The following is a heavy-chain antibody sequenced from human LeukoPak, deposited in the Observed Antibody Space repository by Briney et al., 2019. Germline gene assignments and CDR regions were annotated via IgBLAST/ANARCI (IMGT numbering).Heavy chain of an antibody. D-gene: IGHD2-2*03. Sequence: SETLSLTCTVSGGSISSYYWSWIRQPAGKGLEWIGRIYTSGSTNYNPSLKSRVTMSVDTSKNQFSLKLSSVTAADTAVYYCARDSPGYCSSTSCYLPIGYWGQGTLVTVSS. V-gene: IGHV4-4*07. CDR3: ARDSPGYCSSTSCYLPIGY. CDR1: GGSISSYY. CDR2: IYTSGST. J-gene: IGHJ4*02.